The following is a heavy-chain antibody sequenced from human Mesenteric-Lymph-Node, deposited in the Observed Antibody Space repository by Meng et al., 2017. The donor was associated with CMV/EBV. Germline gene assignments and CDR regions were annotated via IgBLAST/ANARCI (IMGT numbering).Heavy chain of an antibody. CDR1: GFIFSNFG. CDR3: ARERSGTYSYYGMDV. J-gene: IGHJ6*02. CDR2: IESTSGII. Sequence: GGSLRLSCAASGFIFSNFGMNWLRQAPGKGLEWVSYIESTSGIIHYADSVKGRFTISRDNAKNSLYLQMNSLRAEDTAVYYCARERSGTYSYYGMDVWGQGTTVTVSS. V-gene: IGHV3-48*04. D-gene: IGHD1-14*01.